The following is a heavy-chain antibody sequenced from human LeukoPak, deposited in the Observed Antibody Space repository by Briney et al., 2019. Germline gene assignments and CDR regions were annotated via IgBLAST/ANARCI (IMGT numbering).Heavy chain of an antibody. Sequence: GGALRLSCAASGFTFSSYSMNWVRQAPGKGLEWVSSISSSSSYIYYADSVKGRFTISRANAKTSLYLQMNGLSAEDTAVYHCARMPGWAYYYYGMDVWGQGTTVTVSS. CDR1: GFTFSSYS. CDR2: ISSSSSYI. V-gene: IGHV3-21*01. D-gene: IGHD6-19*01. CDR3: ARMPGWAYYYYGMDV. J-gene: IGHJ6*02.